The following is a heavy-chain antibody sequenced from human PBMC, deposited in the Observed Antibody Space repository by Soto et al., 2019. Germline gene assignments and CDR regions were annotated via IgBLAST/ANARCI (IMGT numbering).Heavy chain of an antibody. D-gene: IGHD6-13*01. CDR3: ARPGVAAVAGNWFDL. CDR1: GGSISSSSYY. CDR2: IYYTGSA. V-gene: IGHV4-39*01. J-gene: IGHJ5*02. Sequence: SETLSLTCTVSGGSISSSSYYWDWIRQPPGKGLEWIGNIYYTGSACFNPSLKSRVTITKDTSKNQFSLKLTSVTAADTAVYFCARPGVAAVAGNWFDLWGPGTLVTVSS.